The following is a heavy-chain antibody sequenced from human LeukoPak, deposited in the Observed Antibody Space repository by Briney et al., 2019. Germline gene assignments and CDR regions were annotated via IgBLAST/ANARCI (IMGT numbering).Heavy chain of an antibody. Sequence: GGSLRLSCAASGFSFSSYGMHWVRHAPGKGLEGVAVIWYDGSNKYYADSVKGRFPISRDNSKNPLYLQMNSLRVEDTAVYYCASGHSSNPNWFGPWGQGTLVTVSS. V-gene: IGHV3-33*01. CDR3: ASGHSSNPNWFGP. D-gene: IGHD2-2*01. CDR2: IWYDGSNK. CDR1: GFSFSSYG. J-gene: IGHJ5*02.